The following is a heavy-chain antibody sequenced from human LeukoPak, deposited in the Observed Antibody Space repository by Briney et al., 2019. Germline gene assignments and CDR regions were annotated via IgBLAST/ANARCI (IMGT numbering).Heavy chain of an antibody. Sequence: TSETLSLTCAVYGGSFSGYYWSWIRQPPGKGLEWIGEINHSGSTNYNPSLKSRVTISVDTSKNQFSLKLSSVTAADTAVYYCARQVRGYYDSSGYYPFDYWGQGTLVTVSS. V-gene: IGHV4-34*01. CDR1: GGSFSGYY. CDR3: ARQVRGYYDSSGYYPFDY. J-gene: IGHJ4*02. CDR2: INHSGST. D-gene: IGHD3-22*01.